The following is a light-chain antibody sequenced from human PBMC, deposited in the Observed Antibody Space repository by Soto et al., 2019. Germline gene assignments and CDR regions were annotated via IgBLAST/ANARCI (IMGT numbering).Light chain of an antibody. CDR3: QQYGSPVT. V-gene: IGKV3-20*01. CDR2: GAS. Sequence: EIVLTQSPGTLSLSPGERATLSCRASQSVSSNYLAWYQQKPGLAPRLLIYGASSRATGIPDRISGSGSGTDFTLTISRLEPEDFALYFCQQYGSPVTFGQGTKLEIK. J-gene: IGKJ2*01. CDR1: QSVSSNY.